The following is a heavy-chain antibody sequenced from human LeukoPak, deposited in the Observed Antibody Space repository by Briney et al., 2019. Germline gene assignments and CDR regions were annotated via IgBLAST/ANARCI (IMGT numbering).Heavy chain of an antibody. V-gene: IGHV4-61*01. CDR1: GGSISSGSYY. CDR2: IYYSGST. J-gene: IGHJ3*02. Sequence: PSQTLSLTCTVSGGSISSGSYYWSWIRQPPGKGLEWIGYIYYSGSTNYNPSLKSRVTISVDTSKNQFSLKLSSVTAADTAVYYCARYRHPLWVRGVRGAFDIWGQGTMVTVSS. CDR3: ARYRHPLWVRGVRGAFDI. D-gene: IGHD3-10*01.